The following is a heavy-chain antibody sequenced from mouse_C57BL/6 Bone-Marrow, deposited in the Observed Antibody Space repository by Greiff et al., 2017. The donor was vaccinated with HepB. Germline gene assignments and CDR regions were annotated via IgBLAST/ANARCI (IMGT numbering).Heavy chain of an antibody. CDR3: ARYGWDDY. Sequence: EVKLMESGGGLVKPGGSLKLSCAASGFTFSDYGMHWVRQAPEKGLEWVAYISSGSSTIYYADTVKGRFTISRDNAKNTLFLQMTSLRSEDTAIYYCARYGWDDYWGQGTTLTVSS. J-gene: IGHJ2*01. CDR1: GFTFSDYG. CDR2: ISSGSSTI. V-gene: IGHV5-17*01. D-gene: IGHD4-1*01.